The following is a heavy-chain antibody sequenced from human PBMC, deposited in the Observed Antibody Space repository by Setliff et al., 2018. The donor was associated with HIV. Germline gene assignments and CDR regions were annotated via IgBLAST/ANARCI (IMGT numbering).Heavy chain of an antibody. CDR1: GYTFTDYF. CDR2: ISPNNGDT. Sequence: ASVKVSCKASGYTFTDYFMHWVRQAPGQGLEWMGWISPNNGDTNIPQTFQGRVTMTRDTSINTAYMEFSSLRSDDTAVYYCVRDRFTWAYCGGACGWFDPWGQGTLVTVSS. J-gene: IGHJ5*02. CDR3: VRDRFTWAYCGGACGWFDP. V-gene: IGHV1-2*02. D-gene: IGHD2-21*02.